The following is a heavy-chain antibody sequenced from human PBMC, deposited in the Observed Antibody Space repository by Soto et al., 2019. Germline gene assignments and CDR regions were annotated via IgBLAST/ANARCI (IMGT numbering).Heavy chain of an antibody. Sequence: EVQLVESGGGLVQPGRSLRLACAASGFTFDQYTMHWVRQAPGKGLEWCSSITWHSGTIGYADSVKGRFTISRDNAKNSLYLQMNSLRGEDTALYYCAKEMITFGDFNYYYMDVWGNGTTVTVSS. D-gene: IGHD3-16*01. CDR1: GFTFDQYT. V-gene: IGHV3-9*01. CDR3: AKEMITFGDFNYYYMDV. J-gene: IGHJ6*03. CDR2: ITWHSGTI.